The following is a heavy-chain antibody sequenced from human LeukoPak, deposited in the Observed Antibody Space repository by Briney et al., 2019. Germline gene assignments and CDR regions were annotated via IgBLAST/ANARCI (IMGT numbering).Heavy chain of an antibody. Sequence: GGSLRLSCAASGFTFSSYSMNWVRQAPGKGLEWVSYISSSSSTIYYADSVKGRFTISRDNAKNSLYLQMNSLRAEDTAVYYCARDHPIAVAGTASDYWGQGTLVTVSS. CDR3: ARDHPIAVAGTASDY. CDR2: ISSSSSTI. J-gene: IGHJ4*02. CDR1: GFTFSSYS. V-gene: IGHV3-48*01. D-gene: IGHD6-19*01.